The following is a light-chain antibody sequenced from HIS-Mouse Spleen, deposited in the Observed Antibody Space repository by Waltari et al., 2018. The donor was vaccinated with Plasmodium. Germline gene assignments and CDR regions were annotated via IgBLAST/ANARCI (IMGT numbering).Light chain of an antibody. Sequence: SYELTQPPSVSVSPGQTARITCPGDALPKTYDYWYQQKSGQAPVLVIYEDSKRPSGIPERCSGSSSGTMATLTISGAQVEDEADYYCYSTDSSGNHRVFGGGTKLTVL. CDR3: YSTDSSGNHRV. CDR2: EDS. CDR1: ALPKTY. V-gene: IGLV3-10*01. J-gene: IGLJ3*02.